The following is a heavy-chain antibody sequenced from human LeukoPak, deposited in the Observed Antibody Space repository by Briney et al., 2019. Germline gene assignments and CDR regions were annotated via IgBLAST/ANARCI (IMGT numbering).Heavy chain of an antibody. Sequence: GGSLRLSRAASVFTFNSYAKRGVREAPGRGLGCVSGIRVGGGSTYYADSVKGRFTISRDNSEDTLYLQMSSLRAEDTAVYYCAKDLYSGRHAECFQHWGQGTLVTVSS. CDR2: IRVGGGST. CDR3: AKDLYSGRHAECFQH. J-gene: IGHJ1*01. CDR1: VFTFNSYA. V-gene: IGHV3-23*01. D-gene: IGHD1-26*01.